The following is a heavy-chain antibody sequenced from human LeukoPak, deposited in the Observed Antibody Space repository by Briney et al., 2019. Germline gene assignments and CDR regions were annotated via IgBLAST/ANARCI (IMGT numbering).Heavy chain of an antibody. D-gene: IGHD3-3*01. CDR3: VRNLDFWGDSEDY. V-gene: IGHV3-7*01. CDR2: IKQDGSEK. Sequence: GSLRLSCAASGFTFSSYWMSWVRQAPGKGLEWVANIKQDGSEKYYVDSVKGRFTISRDNAKNSLYLQMNSLRAEDTAVYYCVRNLDFWGDSEDYWGQGTLVTVSS. CDR1: GFTFSSYW. J-gene: IGHJ4*02.